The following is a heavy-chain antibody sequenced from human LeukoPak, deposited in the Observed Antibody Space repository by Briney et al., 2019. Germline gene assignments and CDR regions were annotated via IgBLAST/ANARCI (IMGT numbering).Heavy chain of an antibody. D-gene: IGHD2-8*01. CDR2: ISDSGGST. J-gene: IGHJ6*02. CDR3: VRGCSFGPYGMDV. Sequence: PGGSLRLSCAASGFPFSSYAMHWVRQAPGKGLEYVSAISDSGGSTYYPDSVKGRFTISRDNSKNTLYLQMSSLRAEDTAVYFCVRGCSFGPYGMDVWGQGTTVTVSS. CDR1: GFPFSSYA. V-gene: IGHV3-64D*09.